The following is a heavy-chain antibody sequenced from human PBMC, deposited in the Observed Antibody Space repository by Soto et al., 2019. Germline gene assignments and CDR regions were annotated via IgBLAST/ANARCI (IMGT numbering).Heavy chain of an antibody. CDR1: GGSLSSYY. V-gene: IGHV4-59*01. CDR3: ARSYDILTGYYPPKNYYFDY. D-gene: IGHD3-9*01. CDR2: IYYSGST. J-gene: IGHJ4*02. Sequence: PSDTLSLTCTVSGGSLSSYYWSWIRQPPGKGLEWIGYIYYSGSTNYNPSLKSRVTISVDTSKNQFSLRLSSVTAADTAVYYCARSYDILTGYYPPKNYYFDYWGQGTLVTAPQ.